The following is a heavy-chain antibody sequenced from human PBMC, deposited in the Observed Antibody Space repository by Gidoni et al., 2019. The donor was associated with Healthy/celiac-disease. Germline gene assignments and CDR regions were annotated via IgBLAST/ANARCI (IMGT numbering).Heavy chain of an antibody. Sequence: QVQLVASGGCVVQPGRSLRLSCAASGFTFRSYAMHWVRQAPGKGLEWVAVISYDGSNKYYADSVKGRFTISRDNSKNTLYLQMNSLRAEDTAVYYCARVGRGSDYWGQGTLVTVSS. D-gene: IGHD3-10*01. CDR3: ARVGRGSDY. J-gene: IGHJ4*02. CDR1: GFTFRSYA. CDR2: ISYDGSNK. V-gene: IGHV3-30*01.